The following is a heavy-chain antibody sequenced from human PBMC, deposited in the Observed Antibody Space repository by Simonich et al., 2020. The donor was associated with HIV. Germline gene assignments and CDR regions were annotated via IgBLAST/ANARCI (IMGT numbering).Heavy chain of an antibody. V-gene: IGHV4-34*01. D-gene: IGHD2-2*01. J-gene: IGHJ4*02. CDR1: GGSFSGNY. Sequence: QVQLQQWGAGLLKPSETLALTCASYGGSFSGNYWSWIRQPPGKGLEWIGKINHSGSTNYNPSLKSRVTISVDTSKNQFSLKLSSVTAADTAVYYCARGFYQRLYYFDYWGQGTLVTVSS. CDR2: INHSGST. CDR3: ARGFYQRLYYFDY.